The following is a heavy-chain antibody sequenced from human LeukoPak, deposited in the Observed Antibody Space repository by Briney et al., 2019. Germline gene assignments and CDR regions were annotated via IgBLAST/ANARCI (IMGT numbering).Heavy chain of an antibody. Sequence: SETLSLTCAVYGGSFSGYYWSWIRQPPGKGLEWIGEINHSGSTNYNPSLKSRVTISVDTSKNQFSLKLSSVTAADTAVYYCARGYDSSWYYFDYWGQGTLVTVSS. J-gene: IGHJ4*02. D-gene: IGHD6-13*01. CDR2: INHSGST. V-gene: IGHV4-34*01. CDR3: ARGYDSSWYYFDY. CDR1: GGSFSGYY.